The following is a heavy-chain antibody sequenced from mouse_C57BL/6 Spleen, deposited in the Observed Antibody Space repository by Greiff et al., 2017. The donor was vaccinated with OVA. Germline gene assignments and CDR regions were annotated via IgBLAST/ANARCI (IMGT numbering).Heavy chain of an antibody. V-gene: IGHV14-4*01. CDR2: IDPENGDT. D-gene: IGHD1-1*01. CDR1: GFNIKDDY. Sequence: EVQLQQSGAELVRPGASVKLSCTASGFNIKDDYMHWVKQRPEQGLEWIGWIDPENGDTEYASKFQGKATITADTSSNTAYLQLSSLTSEDTAVYYCTTEIITTVAMDYWGQGTSVTVSS. CDR3: TTEIITTVAMDY. J-gene: IGHJ4*01.